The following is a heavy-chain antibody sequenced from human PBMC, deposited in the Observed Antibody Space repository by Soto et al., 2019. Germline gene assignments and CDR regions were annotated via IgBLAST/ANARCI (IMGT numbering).Heavy chain of an antibody. Sequence: GGSLRLSCAASGFTFSSYAMSWVRQVPGKGLEWVSAISGSGGSTYYADSVKGRFTISRDNSKNTLYLQMNSLRAEDTAVYYCAKSLKVAVGWYYFDYWGQGTLVTVSS. CDR2: ISGSGGST. D-gene: IGHD6-19*01. V-gene: IGHV3-23*01. CDR1: GFTFSSYA. CDR3: AKSLKVAVGWYYFDY. J-gene: IGHJ4*02.